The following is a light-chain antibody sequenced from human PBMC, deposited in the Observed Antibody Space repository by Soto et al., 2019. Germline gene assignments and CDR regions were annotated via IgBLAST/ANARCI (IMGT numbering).Light chain of an antibody. CDR1: RSNIGRNF. Sequence: QSVLTQSPSASGTPGQRVTISCSGSRSNIGRNFAYWYQHVPGTAPRLLIQRNNERPSGVPDRFSGSKSGNTASLTVSGLQAEDEADYYCSSYAGSNNLVFGGGTKVTVL. CDR2: RNN. CDR3: SSYAGSNNLV. V-gene: IGLV1-47*01. J-gene: IGLJ2*01.